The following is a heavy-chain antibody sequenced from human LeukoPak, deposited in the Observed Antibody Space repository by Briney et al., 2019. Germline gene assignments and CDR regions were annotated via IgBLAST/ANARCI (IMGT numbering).Heavy chain of an antibody. CDR3: ARDSGSYYRYYYYYTDV. D-gene: IGHD1-26*01. V-gene: IGHV3-30*03. Sequence: GVSLRLSCAASGFTFSSYGMHWVRQAPGKGLEWVAVISYDGSNKYYADSVKGRFTIARDNSKNTLYLQMNSLRAEDTAVYYRARDSGSYYRYYYYYTDVWGKGTTVTVSS. CDR1: GFTFSSYG. J-gene: IGHJ6*03. CDR2: ISYDGSNK.